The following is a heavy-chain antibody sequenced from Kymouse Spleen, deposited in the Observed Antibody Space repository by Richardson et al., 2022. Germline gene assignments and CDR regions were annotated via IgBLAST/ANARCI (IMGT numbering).Heavy chain of an antibody. J-gene: IGHJ1*01. CDR2: IYYSGST. CDR1: GGSISSSSYY. V-gene: IGHV4-39*01. Sequence: QLQLQESGPGLVKPSETLSLTCTVSGGSISSSSYYWGWIRQPPGKGLEWIGSIYYSGSTYYNPSLKSRVTISVDTSKNQFSLKLSSVTAADTAVYYCAGGYSSSSSEYFQHWGQGTLVTVSS. D-gene: IGHD6-6*01. CDR3: AGGYSSSSSEYFQH.